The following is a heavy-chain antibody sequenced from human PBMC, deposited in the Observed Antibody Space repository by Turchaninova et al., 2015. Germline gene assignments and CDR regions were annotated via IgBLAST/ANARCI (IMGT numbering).Heavy chain of an antibody. V-gene: IGHV4-34*01. CDR2: INHSRST. CDR1: GGVFRGSY. Sequence: QVQLQPWGAGLLQPSEPLSLTCAVYGGVFRGSYWSGSRQPPGKGLEWIGEINHSRSTNYNPSLKSRVTISVDTSKNQFSLKLSSVTDADTAVYYCARGATRRYQLRSGRIVDYWGQGTLVTVSS. J-gene: IGHJ4*02. CDR3: ARGATRRYQLRSGRIVDY. D-gene: IGHD2-2*01.